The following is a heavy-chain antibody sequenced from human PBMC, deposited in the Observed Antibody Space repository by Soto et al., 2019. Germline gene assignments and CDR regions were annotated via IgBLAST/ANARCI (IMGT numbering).Heavy chain of an antibody. D-gene: IGHD6-19*01. CDR1: GFTFNNYA. CDR3: AKETAAVAGALDY. V-gene: IGHV3-23*01. CDR2: IDGGGGST. J-gene: IGHJ4*02. Sequence: GGSLRLSCAASGFTFNNYAMSWVRQAPGKGLESVSAIDGGGGSTYFADSVKGRFTISRDNSKKTLYLQMNSVRVDDTAVYYCAKETAAVAGALDYWGQGTLVTVSS.